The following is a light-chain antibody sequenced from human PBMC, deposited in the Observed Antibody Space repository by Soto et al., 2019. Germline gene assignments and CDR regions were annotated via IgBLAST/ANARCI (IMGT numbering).Light chain of an antibody. Sequence: QSVLTQPPSASGSPGQSVTISCTGTSSDVGLCDYVSWYQQHPGKVPKLLIYEVTQRPSGVPDRFSGSKSGNTASLTVSGLQAEDEADYYCSSYGGNSNYVFGTGTKVTVL. CDR1: SSDVGLCDY. CDR3: SSYGGNSNYV. J-gene: IGLJ1*01. CDR2: EVT. V-gene: IGLV2-8*01.